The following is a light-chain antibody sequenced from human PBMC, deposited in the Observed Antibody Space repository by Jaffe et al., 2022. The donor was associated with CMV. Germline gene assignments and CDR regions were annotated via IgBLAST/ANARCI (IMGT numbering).Light chain of an antibody. CDR1: QDITGY. J-gene: IGKJ5*01. Sequence: DIQMTQSPSSLSVSLGDSVTITCRASQDITGYLNWYQQKPGKAPKLLIYAASRLQPGVPSRFSGSGSGTECTLTITSLQPEDVATYFCQQSFSTPPITFGQGTRLDIK. CDR2: AAS. V-gene: IGKV1-39*01. CDR3: QQSFSTPPIT.